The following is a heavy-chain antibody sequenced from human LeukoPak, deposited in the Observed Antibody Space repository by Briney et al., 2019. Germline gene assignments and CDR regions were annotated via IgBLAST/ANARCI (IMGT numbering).Heavy chain of an antibody. CDR3: ARDPQSLDAFDI. CDR2: IYYSGST. CDR1: GGSISSSSYY. V-gene: IGHV4-39*07. J-gene: IGHJ3*02. Sequence: SETLSLTCTVSGGSISSSSYYWGWIRQPPGKGLEWIGSIYYSGSTYYNPSLKSRVTISVDMSKNQFFLKLSSVTAADTAVYYCARDPQSLDAFDIWGQGTMVTVSS.